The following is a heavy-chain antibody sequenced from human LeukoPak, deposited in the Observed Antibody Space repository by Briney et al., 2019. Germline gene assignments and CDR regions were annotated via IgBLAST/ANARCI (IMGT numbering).Heavy chain of an antibody. Sequence: GGSLRLSCAASGFTFSSYAMSWVRQAPGKGLEWVSTISGSGGSTYYADSMKGRFTISRGNSKNTLYLQMNSLRAEDTAVYYCAKGLGGYIGYLNWFDPWGQGTLVTVSS. J-gene: IGHJ5*02. V-gene: IGHV3-23*01. CDR2: ISGSGGST. CDR3: AKGLGGYIGYLNWFDP. CDR1: GFTFSSYA. D-gene: IGHD5-12*01.